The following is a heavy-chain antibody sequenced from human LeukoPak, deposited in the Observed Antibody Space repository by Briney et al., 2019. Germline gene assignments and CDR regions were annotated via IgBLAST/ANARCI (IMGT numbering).Heavy chain of an antibody. J-gene: IGHJ4*02. D-gene: IGHD4-17*01. CDR2: TYYRSKWYN. CDR3: ARGGYYGDYFDY. Sequence: SQTLSLTCALSGESVSSSSAAWNWIRQSPSRGLEWLGRTYYRSKWYNDYAVSVQSRIIINPDTSKNQFSLQLNSVTPEDTAVYYCARGGYYGDYFDYWGQGTLVTVSS. CDR1: GESVSSSSAA. V-gene: IGHV6-1*01.